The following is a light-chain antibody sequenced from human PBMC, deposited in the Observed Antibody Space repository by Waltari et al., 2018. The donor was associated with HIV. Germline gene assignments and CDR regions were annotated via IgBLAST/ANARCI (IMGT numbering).Light chain of an antibody. Sequence: DIVMTQSPDSLAVSLGERATINCKSSQSVLSSSNNKNYLTWYQQKPGQPPKLLLFWASTRQSGVPYRFSGSGSGADFTLTISSLQAEDVAVYYCQQCYSTPYTFGQGTKLEIK. CDR2: WAS. CDR1: QSVLSSSNNKNY. J-gene: IGKJ2*01. V-gene: IGKV4-1*01. CDR3: QQCYSTPYT.